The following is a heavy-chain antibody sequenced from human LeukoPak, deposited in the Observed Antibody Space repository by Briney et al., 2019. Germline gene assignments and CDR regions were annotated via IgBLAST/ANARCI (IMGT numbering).Heavy chain of an antibody. J-gene: IGHJ4*02. CDR3: ASTTMVRGVMVY. V-gene: IGHV1-18*01. CDR2: ISAYNGNT. CDR1: GGTFSSYA. D-gene: IGHD3-10*01. Sequence: ASVKVSCKASGGTFSSYAISWVRQAPGQGLEWMGWISAYNGNTNYAQKLQGRVTMTTDTSTSTAYMELRSLRSDDTAVYYCASTTMVRGVMVYWGQGTLVTVSS.